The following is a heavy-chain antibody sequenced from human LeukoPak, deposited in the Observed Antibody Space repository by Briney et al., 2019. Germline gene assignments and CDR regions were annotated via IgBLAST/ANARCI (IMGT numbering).Heavy chain of an antibody. V-gene: IGHV3-9*01. D-gene: IGHD6-19*01. J-gene: IGHJ3*02. CDR2: ISWNSGSI. CDR3: AKDKAAGSGSQGAFDI. CDR1: GFTFDDYA. Sequence: GRSLRLSCAASGFTFDDYAMHWVRQAPGKGLEWVSGISWNSGSIGYADSVKGRFTISRDNAKNSLYLQMNSLSAEDTALYYCAKDKAAGSGSQGAFDIWGQGTMVTVSS.